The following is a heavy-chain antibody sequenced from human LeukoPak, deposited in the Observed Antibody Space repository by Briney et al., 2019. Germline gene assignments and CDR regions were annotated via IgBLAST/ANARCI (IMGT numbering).Heavy chain of an antibody. CDR2: ISGSGGST. CDR1: GFTFSSYA. D-gene: IGHD6-19*01. V-gene: IGHV3-23*01. J-gene: IGHJ4*02. Sequence: GGSLRLSCAAPGFTFSSYAMSWVRQAPGKGLEWVSVISGSGGSTYYADSVKGRFTISRDNSKNTLYLQMNSLRAEDTAVYHCAKGYSSGWSHHDYWGQGTLVTVSS. CDR3: AKGYSSGWSHHDY.